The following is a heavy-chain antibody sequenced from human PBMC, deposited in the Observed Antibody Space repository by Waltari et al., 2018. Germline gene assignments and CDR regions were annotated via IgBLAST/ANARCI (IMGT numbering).Heavy chain of an antibody. J-gene: IGHJ4*02. V-gene: IGHV3-15*01. CDR3: GDFTAFDY. D-gene: IGHD2-8*02. Sequence: EVQLVASGGGLVMPGGSLRLSRVGSGFTFNSAWWHWVPQAHGKGRGWLGRSKAHPHGWTTVYAAPMKGRFTISRDDSKNTVYLQMNSLKTEDTGVYYCGDFTAFDYWGQGSLVTVSS. CDR2: SKAHPHGWTT. CDR1: GFTFNSAW.